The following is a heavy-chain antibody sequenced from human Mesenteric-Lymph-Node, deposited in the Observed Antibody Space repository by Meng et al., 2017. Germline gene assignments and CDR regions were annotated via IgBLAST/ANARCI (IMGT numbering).Heavy chain of an antibody. V-gene: IGHV3-23*01. J-gene: IGHJ4*02. CDR1: GFTFSSYA. Sequence: GESLKISCAASGFTFSSYALSWVRQAPGKWLEWVSAISGSGGSTYYADSVKGRFTLSSDNSKNTLYLQMNILRAEDTAVYYSAKDTSIGAYYDFWSGYYTGQFFDYWGQGTLVTVSS. CDR2: ISGSGGST. D-gene: IGHD3-3*01. CDR3: AKDTSIGAYYDFWSGYYTGQFFDY.